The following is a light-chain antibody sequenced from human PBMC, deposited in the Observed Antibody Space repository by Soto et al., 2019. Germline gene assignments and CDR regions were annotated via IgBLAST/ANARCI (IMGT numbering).Light chain of an antibody. CDR3: QQYGRSPPNT. J-gene: IGKJ5*01. CDR1: QSVSSSY. Sequence: IVLTQSPGTLSWSPGERATLSCRASQSVSSSYLAWYQQKPGQAPRLLIYGASSRATGIPDRFSGSGSGTDFTLTISRLEPEEFAVYYCQQYGRSPPNTFGQGTRLEIK. V-gene: IGKV3-20*01. CDR2: GAS.